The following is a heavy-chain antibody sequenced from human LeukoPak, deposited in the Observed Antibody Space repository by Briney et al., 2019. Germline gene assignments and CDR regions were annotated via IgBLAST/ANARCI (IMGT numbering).Heavy chain of an antibody. CDR1: GGSISSGGYY. D-gene: IGHD3-22*01. CDR3: ASAPSGGYRLY. Sequence: SETLSLTCTVSGGSISSGGYYWSWIRQHPGKGLEWIGYIYYSGSTYYNPSLKSRVTISVDTSKNQFSLKLSSVTAADSAVYYCASAPSGGYRLYWGQGTLGTVSS. V-gene: IGHV4-31*03. CDR2: IYYSGST. J-gene: IGHJ4*02.